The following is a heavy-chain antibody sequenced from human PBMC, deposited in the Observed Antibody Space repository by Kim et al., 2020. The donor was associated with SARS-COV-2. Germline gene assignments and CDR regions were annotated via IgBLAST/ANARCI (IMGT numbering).Heavy chain of an antibody. CDR3: ASRSPGGGATTVLDY. J-gene: IGHJ4*02. D-gene: IGHD1-26*01. Sequence: DSGTGRFTISRDNSKNTLYLQMNSLGAEDTAVYYCASRSPGGGATTVLDYWGQGTLVTVSS. V-gene: IGHV3-30*01.